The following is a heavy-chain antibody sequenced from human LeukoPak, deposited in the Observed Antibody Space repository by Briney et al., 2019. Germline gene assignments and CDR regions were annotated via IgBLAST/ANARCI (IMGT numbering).Heavy chain of an antibody. J-gene: IGHJ4*02. CDR2: IYYSGST. D-gene: IGHD3-22*01. V-gene: IGHV4-59*12. Sequence: PSQTLSLTCTVSGGSISSYYWSWIRQPPGKGLEWIGYIYYSGSTNYNPSLKSRVTISVDTSKNQFSLKLSSVTAADTAVYYCARDSSGYPTVFDYWGQGTLVTVSS. CDR1: GGSISSYY. CDR3: ARDSSGYPTVFDY.